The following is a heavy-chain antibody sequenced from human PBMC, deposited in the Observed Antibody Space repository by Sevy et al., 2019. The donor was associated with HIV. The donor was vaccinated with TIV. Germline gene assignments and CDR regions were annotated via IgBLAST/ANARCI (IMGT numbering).Heavy chain of an antibody. J-gene: IGHJ4*02. V-gene: IGHV3-21*01. CDR1: GFTFSSYS. D-gene: IGHD6-13*01. Sequence: GVSLRLSCAASGFTFSSYSMNWVRQAPGKGLEWVSSISSSSSYIYYADSVKGRFTISRDNAKNSLYLQMNSLRAEDTAVYYCARDALYGSSWYYFDYWGQGTLVTVSS. CDR2: ISSSSSYI. CDR3: ARDALYGSSWYYFDY.